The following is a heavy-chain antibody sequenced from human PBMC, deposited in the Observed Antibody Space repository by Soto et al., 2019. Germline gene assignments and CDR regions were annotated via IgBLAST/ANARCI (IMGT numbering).Heavy chain of an antibody. Sequence: GGSLRLSCTASGLSVRNNYMSWVRQAPGMGLEWVSVIYNDVTTYYADSVKGRFTLSRDTSKNTLSLQMDSLRAEDTAVYYCVRPLPSGRNYGMDVWGQGTTVTVS. J-gene: IGHJ6*02. V-gene: IGHV3-53*01. CDR3: VRPLPSGRNYGMDV. CDR1: GLSVRNNY. CDR2: IYNDVTT. D-gene: IGHD3-10*01.